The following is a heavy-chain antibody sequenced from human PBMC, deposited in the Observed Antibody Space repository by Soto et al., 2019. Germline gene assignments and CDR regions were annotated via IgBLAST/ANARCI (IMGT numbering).Heavy chain of an antibody. J-gene: IGHJ6*02. V-gene: IGHV1-18*04. Sequence: ASVKVSCKASGYTFTTYGINWVRQAPGQGLEWMGWVSPYNGDTSYAQKVQGRVTMTTDTSTRTAYLELRSLRSDDTAVYYCAREVGHMDVWGQGTTVTVSS. CDR2: VSPYNGDT. D-gene: IGHD2-2*01. CDR3: AREVGHMDV. CDR1: GYTFTTYG.